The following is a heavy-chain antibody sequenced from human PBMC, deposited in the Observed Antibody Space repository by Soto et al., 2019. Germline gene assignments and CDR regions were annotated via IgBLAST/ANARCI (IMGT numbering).Heavy chain of an antibody. V-gene: IGHV3-23*01. CDR2: ISGSGDNT. CDR3: SKLSLVLAVGFYY. CDR1: GFTFINYV. Sequence: GGSLRLSCAASGFTFINYVMSWVRQAPGKGLEWVSSISGSGDNTYYADSVKGRFTISRDNSKNTLFLQMNSLRAEDTAVYYFSKLSLVLAVGFYYSGQGTLVTVSS. J-gene: IGHJ4*02.